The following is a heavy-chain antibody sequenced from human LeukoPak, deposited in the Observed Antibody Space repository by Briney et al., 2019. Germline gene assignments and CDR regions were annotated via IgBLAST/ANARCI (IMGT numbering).Heavy chain of an antibody. CDR2: VFYSGST. Sequence: SGTLSLTCPVSGGSIPRCRYFWGWPPHPPGRGLEWVGCVFYSGSTYYNPSCKSRVTISVDTSNNQFSLRLSSVTAADTAVYYGTRRGRWVWGSDRYIKNFDYWGQGTLVTVSS. CDR3: TRRGRWVWGSDRYIKNFDY. CDR1: GGSIPRCRYF. V-gene: IGHV4-39*01. J-gene: IGHJ4*02. D-gene: IGHD3-16*02.